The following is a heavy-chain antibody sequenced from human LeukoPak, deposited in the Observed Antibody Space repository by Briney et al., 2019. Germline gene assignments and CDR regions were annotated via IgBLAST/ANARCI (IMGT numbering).Heavy chain of an antibody. CDR2: ISYSGTT. V-gene: IGHV4-39*01. Sequence: SETLSLTCTVSGDSISSSSYLWGWIRQPPGEALEWIGSISYSGTTYHSPSLKSRITISVDTSKNQFSLKLNSVTAADTAVYYCARRRGYCSAGSCFFDYWGQGTLVTVSS. CDR3: ARRRGYCSAGSCFFDY. J-gene: IGHJ4*02. D-gene: IGHD2-15*01. CDR1: GDSISSSSYL.